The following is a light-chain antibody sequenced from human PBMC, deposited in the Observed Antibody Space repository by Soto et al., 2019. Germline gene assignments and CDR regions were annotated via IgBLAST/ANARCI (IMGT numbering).Light chain of an antibody. Sequence: QSALTQPRSVSGSPGQSVTISCTATGSDVGDSSHVSWYQLHPGKAPKLLIYCNNQRPSGVPDRFSGSKSGTSASLAISGLQSEDEADYYCAAWDDSLNGVVFGGGTQLTVL. CDR3: AAWDDSLNGVV. J-gene: IGLJ2*01. V-gene: IGLV2-11*01. CDR1: GSDVGDSSH. CDR2: CNN.